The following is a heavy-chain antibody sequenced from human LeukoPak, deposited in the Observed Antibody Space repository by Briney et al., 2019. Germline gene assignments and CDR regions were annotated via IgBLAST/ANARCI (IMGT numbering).Heavy chain of an antibody. J-gene: IGHJ6*03. D-gene: IGHD3-22*01. V-gene: IGHV4-61*02. CDR2: IYTSGST. Sequence: PSQTLSLTCTVSGGSISSGTYYWSWIRQPAGKGLEWIGRIYTSGSTNYNPSLKSRVTISVDTSKNQFSLMLSSVTAADTAVYYCARGLVVVTVCYYMDVWGKGTTVTISS. CDR1: GGSISSGTYY. CDR3: ARGLVVVTVCYYMDV.